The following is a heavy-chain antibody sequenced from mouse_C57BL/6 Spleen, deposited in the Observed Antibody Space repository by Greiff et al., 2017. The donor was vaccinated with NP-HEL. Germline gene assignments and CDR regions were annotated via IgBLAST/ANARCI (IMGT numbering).Heavy chain of an antibody. J-gene: IGHJ1*03. CDR3: ARWGLDYGSSYEYFDV. CDR1: GYTFTGYW. CDR2: ILPGSGST. Sequence: QVQLKQSGAELMKPGASVKLSCKATGYTFTGYWIEWVKQRPGHGLEWIGEILPGSGSTNYNEKFKGKATFTADTSSNTAYMQLSSLTTEDSAIYYCARWGLDYGSSYEYFDVWGTGTTVTVSS. D-gene: IGHD1-1*01. V-gene: IGHV1-9*01.